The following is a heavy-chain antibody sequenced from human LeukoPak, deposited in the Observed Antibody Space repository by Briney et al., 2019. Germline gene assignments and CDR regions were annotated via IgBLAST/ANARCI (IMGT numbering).Heavy chain of an antibody. D-gene: IGHD2-2*01. V-gene: IGHV4-34*01. CDR1: GGSFSGYY. J-gene: IGHJ5*02. CDR2: INHSGST. CDR3: ARGFEGTSYSNWFDP. Sequence: ASETLSLTCAVYGGSFSGYYWSWIRQPPGKGLEWIGEINHSGSTNYNPALKSRVPISVDTSKNQFSLKLSSVTAAATAVYYCARGFEGTSYSNWFDPWGQGTLVTVSS.